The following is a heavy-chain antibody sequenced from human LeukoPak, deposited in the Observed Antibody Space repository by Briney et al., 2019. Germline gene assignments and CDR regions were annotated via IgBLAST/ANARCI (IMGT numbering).Heavy chain of an antibody. J-gene: IGHJ4*02. CDR2: IYTSGST. Sequence: PSETLSLTCTVSGASISSRPYYWGWIRQPPGKGLEWIGRIYTSGSTDYNPSPKSRVTMSVDTSKNQFSLKLNSVTAADTAVYYCARGPRNSDWYSIDYWGQGTLATVSS. CDR1: GASISSRPYY. V-gene: IGHV4-39*07. D-gene: IGHD6-19*01. CDR3: ARGPRNSDWYSIDY.